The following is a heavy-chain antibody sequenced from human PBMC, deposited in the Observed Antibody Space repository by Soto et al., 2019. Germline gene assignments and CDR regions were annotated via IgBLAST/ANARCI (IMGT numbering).Heavy chain of an antibody. Sequence: EVQLVESGGGLVQPGRSLRLSCAASGFTFDDYAMHWVRQAPGKGLEWVSGISWNSGSIGYADSVKGRFTISRDNAKNSLYLQMNSLRAEDTALYYCAKDNGDIVVVPAVNAFFDYWGQGTLVTVSS. V-gene: IGHV3-9*01. CDR3: AKDNGDIVVVPAVNAFFDY. J-gene: IGHJ4*02. CDR2: ISWNSGSI. D-gene: IGHD2-2*01. CDR1: GFTFDDYA.